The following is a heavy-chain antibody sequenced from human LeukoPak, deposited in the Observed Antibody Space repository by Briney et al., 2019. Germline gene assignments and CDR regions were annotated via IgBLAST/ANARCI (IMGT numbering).Heavy chain of an antibody. CDR3: ARQTGSGLFTLP. CDR2: IYYSGNT. J-gene: IGHJ4*02. D-gene: IGHD3/OR15-3a*01. V-gene: IGHV4-39*01. CDR1: GVSISSSNSY. Sequence: SETLSLTCTVSGVSISSSNSYWGWIRQPPGKGLEWIGSIYYSGNTYYNASLKSQVSISIDTSKNQFSLRLTSVTAADTAVYYCARQTGSGLFTLPGGQGTLVTVSS.